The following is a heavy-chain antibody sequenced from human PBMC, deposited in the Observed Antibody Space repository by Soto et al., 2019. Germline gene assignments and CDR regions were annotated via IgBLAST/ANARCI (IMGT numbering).Heavy chain of an antibody. CDR3: ASYANYNHF. CDR2: VYYSGST. CDR1: GGSMSSYY. Sequence: QVQLQESGPGLVKPSETLSLTCNVSGGSMSSYYWSWIRQPPGKGLEWIGYVYYSGSTNYNPSLKSRVTISVDTSQNQFSLKLSSVTAADTAVYYCASYANYNHFWGQGTLVTVSS. V-gene: IGHV4-59*01. J-gene: IGHJ4*02. D-gene: IGHD4-4*01.